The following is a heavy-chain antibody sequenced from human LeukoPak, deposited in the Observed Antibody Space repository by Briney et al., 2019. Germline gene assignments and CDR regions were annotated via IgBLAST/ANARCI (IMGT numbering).Heavy chain of an antibody. CDR1: GGSISSYY. Sequence: MPSETLSLTCTVSGGSISSYYSSWIRQPPGKGLEWIGYIYYSGSTNYNPSLKSRVTISVDTSKNQFSLKLSSVTAADTAVYYCASDSSEGHYVDYWGQGTLVTVSS. CDR2: IYYSGST. CDR3: ASDSSEGHYVDY. J-gene: IGHJ4*02. V-gene: IGHV4-59*08. D-gene: IGHD3-22*01.